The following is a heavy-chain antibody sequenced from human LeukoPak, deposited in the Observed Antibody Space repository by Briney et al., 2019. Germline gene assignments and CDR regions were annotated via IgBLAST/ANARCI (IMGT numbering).Heavy chain of an antibody. J-gene: IGHJ4*02. CDR3: AKDRDDILTTFYCVY. V-gene: IGHV3-30*18. CDR1: GFPFSSYG. Sequence: GRSLRLSCAASGFPFSSYGMHWVRQAPGKGLEWGAVISYDGSNKYYADSVKGRLTIPRNNSKNTLYPQMNSLRAEDTAVYYCAKDRDDILTTFYCVYWGQGTRVTVSS. D-gene: IGHD3-9*01. CDR2: ISYDGSNK.